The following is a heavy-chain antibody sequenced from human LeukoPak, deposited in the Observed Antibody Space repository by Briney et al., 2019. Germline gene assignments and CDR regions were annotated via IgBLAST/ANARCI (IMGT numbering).Heavy chain of an antibody. CDR3: AREKVGDGYNF. Sequence: GGSLRLSCAASGFTFSTYTMNWVRQAPGKGLEWVSYISSSGSTIYYADSVKGRFTISRDNAKNSLYLQMNSLRAEDTAVYYCAREKVGDGYNFWGQGTLVTVSS. D-gene: IGHD5-24*01. CDR1: GFTFSTYT. CDR2: ISSSGSTI. V-gene: IGHV3-48*04. J-gene: IGHJ4*02.